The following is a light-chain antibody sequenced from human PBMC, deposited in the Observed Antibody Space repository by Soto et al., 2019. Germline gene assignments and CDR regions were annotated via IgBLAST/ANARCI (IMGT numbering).Light chain of an antibody. CDR2: GAS. CDR3: QQYAISPPYT. J-gene: IGKJ2*01. Sequence: ELLLTQSPGTLSLSPGERATLSCRASQSVSLYLAWYQQKPGQAPRLLIYGASGRATGIPDRFSGSGSGTDFTLTISRLEPEDFAVYYCQQYAISPPYTFGQGTKLEIK. CDR1: QSVSLY. V-gene: IGKV3-20*01.